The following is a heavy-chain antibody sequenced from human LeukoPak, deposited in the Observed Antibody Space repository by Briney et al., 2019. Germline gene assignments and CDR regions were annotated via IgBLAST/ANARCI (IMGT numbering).Heavy chain of an antibody. CDR2: LKRKVDGGTI. Sequence: GGSLRLSCAVSGLTFKNAWMSWVRQAPGKGLEWMGRLKRKVDGGTIEYAARVKDRFTISRDDSKNTRYLQKNSLKTEDTAVYYCTTDFGDSGYFQHWGQGTLVTVSS. CDR1: GLTFKNAW. V-gene: IGHV3-15*01. J-gene: IGHJ1*01. D-gene: IGHD4-17*01. CDR3: TTDFGDSGYFQH.